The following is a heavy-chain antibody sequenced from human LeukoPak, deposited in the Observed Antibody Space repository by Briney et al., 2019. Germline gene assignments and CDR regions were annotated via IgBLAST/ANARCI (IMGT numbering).Heavy chain of an antibody. J-gene: IGHJ4*02. CDR3: ARGRGYSGYDYYFDY. V-gene: IGHV1-8*01. CDR1: GYTFTSYD. D-gene: IGHD5-12*01. Sequence: ASVKVSCKASGYTFTSYDINWVRRATGQGLEWMGWTNPNSGNTGYAQKFQGRVTMTRNTSISTAYMELSSLRSEDMAVYYCARGRGYSGYDYYFDYWGQGTLVTVSS. CDR2: TNPNSGNT.